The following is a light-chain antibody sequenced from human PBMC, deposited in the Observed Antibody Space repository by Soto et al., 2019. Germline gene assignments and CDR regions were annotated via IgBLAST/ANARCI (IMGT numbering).Light chain of an antibody. CDR1: QSIGDT. CDR2: GAS. Sequence: ETVITQSPATLTVSPVGRATLSCRASQSIGDTLAWYQQKPGQAPRLLIHGASTRATGFPARFSGSGSGTDFTLTISSLEPEDFAVYYCQQRSNWPPITFGQGTRLEIK. J-gene: IGKJ5*01. V-gene: IGKV3-15*01. CDR3: QQRSNWPPIT.